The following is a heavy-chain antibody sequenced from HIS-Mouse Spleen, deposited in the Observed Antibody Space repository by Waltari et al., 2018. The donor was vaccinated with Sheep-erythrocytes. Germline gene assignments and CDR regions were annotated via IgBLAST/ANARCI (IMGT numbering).Heavy chain of an antibody. D-gene: IGHD6-6*01. CDR3: ARDSTSDAFDI. Sequence: EVQLVDSGGGLVKPGGSLRLSCAAAGFTFSSYSMNWVRQAPGKGLEWVSSISSSSSYIYYADSVKGRFTISRDNAKNSLYLQMNSLRAEDTAVYYCARDSTSDAFDIWGQGTMVTVSS. CDR1: GFTFSSYS. CDR2: ISSSSSYI. J-gene: IGHJ3*02. V-gene: IGHV3-21*01.